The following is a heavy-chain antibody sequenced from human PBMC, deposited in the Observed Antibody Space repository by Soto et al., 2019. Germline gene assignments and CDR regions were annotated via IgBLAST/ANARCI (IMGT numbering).Heavy chain of an antibody. V-gene: IGHV4-39*01. CDR1: GGCISSSSYY. J-gene: IGHJ5*02. CDR2: IYYSGST. Sequence: WETLSLTCTVSGGCISSSSYYWGWIRQPPGKGLEWIGSIYYSGSTYYNPSLKSRVTISVDTSKNQFSLKLSSVTAADTAVYNCARHFTILRGWFAPWSHGTLVTVSS. CDR3: ARHFTILRGWFAP. D-gene: IGHD3-10*01.